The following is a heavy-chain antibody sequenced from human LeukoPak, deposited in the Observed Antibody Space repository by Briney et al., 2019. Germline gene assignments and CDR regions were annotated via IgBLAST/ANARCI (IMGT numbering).Heavy chain of an antibody. CDR2: IYTSGST. V-gene: IGHV4-61*02. D-gene: IGHD4/OR15-4a*01. J-gene: IGHJ1*01. CDR1: GGSISSGSYY. Sequence: PSETVSLTCTVSGGSISSGSYYWSWIRQPAGKGLEWIGRIYTSGSTNYNPSLKSRVTISVDTSKNQFSLKLSSVTAADTAVYYCARHDYLGPYQHWGQGTLVTVSS. CDR3: ARHDYLGPYQH.